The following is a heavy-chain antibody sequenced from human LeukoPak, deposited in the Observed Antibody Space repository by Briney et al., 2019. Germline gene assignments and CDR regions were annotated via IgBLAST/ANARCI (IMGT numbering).Heavy chain of an antibody. J-gene: IGHJ4*02. V-gene: IGHV1-18*01. CDR1: GYTFTIYG. D-gene: IGHD3-10*01. CDR2: ISAYNGNT. CDR3: ARGPSSYYPLLDY. Sequence: ASVTVSCKASGYTFTIYGISWVRQAPGQGREGMGWISAYNGNTNYAQKLQGRVTMTTDTSTSTAYMELRSLRSDDTAVYYCARGPSSYYPLLDYWGQGTLVTVSS.